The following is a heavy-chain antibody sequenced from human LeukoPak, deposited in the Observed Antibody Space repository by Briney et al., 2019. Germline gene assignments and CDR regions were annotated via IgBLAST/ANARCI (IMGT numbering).Heavy chain of an antibody. Sequence: ASVKVSCKASGGTFNSYAISWVRQAPGQGLEWMGGIIPIFGKANYAQKFQGRVTITTDESTSKDYMELSSLRSEDTAVYYCARDDSPTYYYDSSGYEYFQHWGQGTLVTVPS. CDR1: GGTFNSYA. CDR2: IIPIFGKA. CDR3: ARDDSPTYYYDSSGYEYFQH. V-gene: IGHV1-69*05. D-gene: IGHD3-22*01. J-gene: IGHJ1*01.